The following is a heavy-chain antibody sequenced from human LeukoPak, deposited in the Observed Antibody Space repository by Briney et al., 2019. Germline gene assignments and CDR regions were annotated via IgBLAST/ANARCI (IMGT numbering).Heavy chain of an antibody. CDR2: IKQDGSEK. V-gene: IGHV3-7*01. CDR3: ARDSGGYGDYGVLDY. D-gene: IGHD4-17*01. CDR1: GFTFSSYS. J-gene: IGHJ4*02. Sequence: GGSLRLSCAASGFTFSSYSMSWVRQAPGKGLEWVANIKQDGSEKYYVDSVKGRFTISRDNAKNSLYLQMNSLRAEDTAVYYCARDSGGYGDYGVLDYWGQGTLVTVSS.